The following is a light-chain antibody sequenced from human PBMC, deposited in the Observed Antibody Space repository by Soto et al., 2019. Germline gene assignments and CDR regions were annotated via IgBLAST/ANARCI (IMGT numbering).Light chain of an antibody. CDR2: EVS. V-gene: IGLV2-8*01. CDR1: SSDVGGYKY. CDR3: SSYAGSDNFVA. J-gene: IGLJ2*01. Sequence: QSALTQPPSASGSPGQSVTISCTGTSSDVGGYKYVSWYQQHSGKAPKVIIYEVSKRPSGVPDRFSGSKSGNTASLTVSGLRADDEADYYCSSYAGSDNFVAFGGGTKLTVL.